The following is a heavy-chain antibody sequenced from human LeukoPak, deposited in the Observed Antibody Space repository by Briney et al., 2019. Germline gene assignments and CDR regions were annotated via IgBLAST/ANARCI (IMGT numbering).Heavy chain of an antibody. D-gene: IGHD2/OR15-2a*01. J-gene: IGHJ4*02. CDR3: SRHPFSSPFDY. Sequence: TSSETLSLTCTVSGGSVSSDYRSWIRHPPGKGLEWIGYIYQSANSDYNPSLKSRATISLVTSKNQFTLKLTAGTAADTAVYFCSRHPFSSPFDYWGQGTLVTVPS. V-gene: IGHV4-59*08. CDR2: IYQSANS. CDR1: GGSVSSDY.